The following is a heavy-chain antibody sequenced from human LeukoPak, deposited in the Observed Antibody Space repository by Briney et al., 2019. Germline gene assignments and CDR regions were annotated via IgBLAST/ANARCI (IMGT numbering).Heavy chain of an antibody. V-gene: IGHV3-49*03. CDR2: IRSKAYGGTT. D-gene: IGHD4-17*01. CDR3: TKHYGDYADCFDY. CDR1: GFTFGDYA. Sequence: GGYLRRSCTASGFTFGDYAMSWFRQAPGKGLEWVGFIRSKAYGGTTEYAASVKGRFTISRDDSKSIAYLQMNSLKTEDTAVYYCTKHYGDYADCFDYWGQGTLVTVSS. J-gene: IGHJ4*02.